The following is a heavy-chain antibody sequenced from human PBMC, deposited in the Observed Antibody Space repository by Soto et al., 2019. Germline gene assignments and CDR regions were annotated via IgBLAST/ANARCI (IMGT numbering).Heavy chain of an antibody. D-gene: IGHD3-22*01. CDR2: IYYTGTT. CDR3: ASLSNYGYYQFDH. Sequence: PSETLSLTCTVSGDSISGGNYYWTWIRQHPGRGLEWIGYIYYTGTTHYSPSLQGRVTMSVDTSKNQISLTLTSLTPADTAVYLCASLSNYGYYQFDHWGQGTLVTVSS. J-gene: IGHJ4*02. CDR1: GDSISGGNYY. V-gene: IGHV4-31*03.